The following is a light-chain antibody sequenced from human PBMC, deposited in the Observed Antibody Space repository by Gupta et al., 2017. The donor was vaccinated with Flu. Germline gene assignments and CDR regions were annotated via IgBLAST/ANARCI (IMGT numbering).Light chain of an antibody. J-gene: IGKJ3*01. CDR3: QHYDDLLLT. CDR2: DAS. V-gene: IGKV1-33*01. CDR1: QDIRAS. Sequence: DIQMTQSPSSLSASVGDRVTITCQASQDIRASLNWYQQSPGKAPKLLIYDASHLDTGVPSRFSGSGSGTDFTFTISSVQPEDFATYFCQHYDDLLLTFGHGTTVDIK.